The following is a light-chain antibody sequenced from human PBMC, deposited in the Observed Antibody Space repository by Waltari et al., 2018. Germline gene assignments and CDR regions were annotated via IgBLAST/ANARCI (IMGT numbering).Light chain of an antibody. CDR3: SSYTTSGTLV. V-gene: IGLV2-14*01. CDR1: SSDVGGYDF. CDR2: GVN. J-gene: IGLJ1*01. Sequence: QSAPTQPASVSGSPGPSITISCTGTSSDVGGYDFVSPHQQYPGKAPKVMIYGVNNRPSGVSNRFSGSKSGNTASLIISGLQADDEADYYCSSYTTSGTLVFGTGTKVTVL.